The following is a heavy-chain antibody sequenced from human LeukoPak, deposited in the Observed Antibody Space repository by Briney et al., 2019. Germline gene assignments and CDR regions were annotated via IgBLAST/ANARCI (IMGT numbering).Heavy chain of an antibody. Sequence: PSETLSLTCTVSGGSISSSSYYWGWIRQPPGKGLEWIGSIYYSGSTYYNPSLKSRVTISVDTSKNQFSLKLSSVPAADTAVYYCAQTVAVAGTSYFDYWGQGTLVTVSS. D-gene: IGHD6-19*01. CDR2: IYYSGST. CDR3: AQTVAVAGTSYFDY. J-gene: IGHJ4*02. V-gene: IGHV4-39*01. CDR1: GGSISSSSYY.